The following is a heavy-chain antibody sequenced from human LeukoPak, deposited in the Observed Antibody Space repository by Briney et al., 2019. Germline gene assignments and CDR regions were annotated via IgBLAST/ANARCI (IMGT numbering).Heavy chain of an antibody. D-gene: IGHD6-19*01. V-gene: IGHV3-7*01. Sequence: GGSLRLSCAASGFTFSSYWMSWVRQAPGKGLEWVANIKQDGSEKYYVESVKGRFTISTDKAKNTLYLYMNSVRDADTRVYNFARDTMPSIAVAGTKPYYFDYWGQGTLVTVSS. CDR3: ARDTMPSIAVAGTKPYYFDY. J-gene: IGHJ4*02. CDR2: IKQDGSEK. CDR1: GFTFSSYW.